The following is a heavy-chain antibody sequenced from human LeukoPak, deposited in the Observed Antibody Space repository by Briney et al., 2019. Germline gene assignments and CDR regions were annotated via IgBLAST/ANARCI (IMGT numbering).Heavy chain of an antibody. CDR2: LYYSGST. V-gene: IGHV4-31*03. CDR3: ASSWVDNTPVY. Sequence: SHTLSLTCNVSGGTISSGGYYWSWIRPHPGQGLEWIGYLYYSGSTYYNPSLKSRVTISVDTSKNQFSLKLSSVTAADTAVYYCASSWVDNTPVYWGQGTLVTVSS. CDR1: GGTISSGGYY. J-gene: IGHJ4*02. D-gene: IGHD1-14*01.